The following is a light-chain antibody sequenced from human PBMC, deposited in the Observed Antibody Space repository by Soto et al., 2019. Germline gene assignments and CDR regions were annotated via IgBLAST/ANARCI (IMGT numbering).Light chain of an antibody. V-gene: IGKV3-20*01. CDR2: DVS. CDR3: QHDGSSPT. Sequence: DIVLTQSPGTLSLSPGERATLSCRSSQSVSSNYLAWYQQKPDQAPRLVIYDVSGRATGIPDRFSGSGSGTDFSLTISRLEPGVSAVFYCQHDGSSPTCGRGTKVEIK. CDR1: QSVSSNY. J-gene: IGKJ1*01.